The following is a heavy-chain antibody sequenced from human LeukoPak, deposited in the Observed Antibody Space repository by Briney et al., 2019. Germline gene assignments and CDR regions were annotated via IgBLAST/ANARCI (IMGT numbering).Heavy chain of an antibody. CDR2: VSSNGDST. Sequence: GGSLRLSCAASGFSLSSYTMYWVRQAPGKGLEYVSAVSSNGDSTYYANSVKGRFTISRDNSKNSLYLQMGSLRADDMAVYYCAREGKGFYHYYYYMDVWGKGTTVTVSS. V-gene: IGHV3-64*01. J-gene: IGHJ6*03. CDR1: GFSLSSYT. D-gene: IGHD3-3*01. CDR3: AREGKGFYHYYYYMDV.